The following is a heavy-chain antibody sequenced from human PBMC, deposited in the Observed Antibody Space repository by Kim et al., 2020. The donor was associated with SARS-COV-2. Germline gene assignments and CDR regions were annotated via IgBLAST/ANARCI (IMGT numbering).Heavy chain of an antibody. J-gene: IGHJ5*02. CDR3: AKDGKTYYYGSGSYDGNWFDP. V-gene: IGHV3-33*06. CDR1: GFTFSSYG. D-gene: IGHD3-10*01. Sequence: GGSLRLSCAASGFTFSSYGMHWVRQAPGKGLEWVAVIWYDGSNKYYADSVKGRFTISRDNSKNTLYLQMNSPRAEDTAVYYCAKDGKTYYYGSGSYDGNWFDPWGQGTLVTVSS. CDR2: IWYDGSNK.